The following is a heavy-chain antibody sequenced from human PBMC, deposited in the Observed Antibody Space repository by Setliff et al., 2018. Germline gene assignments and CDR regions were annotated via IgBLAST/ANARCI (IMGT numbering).Heavy chain of an antibody. CDR2: ISAYNGNT. V-gene: IGHV1-18*01. Sequence: ASVKVSCKASGYTFTTYDINWVRQAPGQGLEWMGWISAYNGNTNYAQKLQGRVTMTTDTSTSTAYMELRSLRSDDTAAYYCARDRREAFDIWGQGTMVTVSS. CDR1: GYTFTTYD. J-gene: IGHJ3*02. CDR3: ARDRREAFDI.